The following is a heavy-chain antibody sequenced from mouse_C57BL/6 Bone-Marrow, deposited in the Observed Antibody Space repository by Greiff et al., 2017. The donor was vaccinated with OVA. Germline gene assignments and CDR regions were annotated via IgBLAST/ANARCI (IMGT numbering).Heavy chain of an antibody. V-gene: IGHV5-17*01. CDR3: ARPSTVVPWYFDV. D-gene: IGHD1-1*01. J-gene: IGHJ1*03. CDR1: GFTLSDYG. CDR2: ISSGSSTI. Sequence: EVMLVESGGGLVKPGGSLKLSCAASGFTLSDYGMHWVRQAPEKGLEWVAYISSGSSTIYYADTVKGRFTISRDNAKNTLFLQMTSLRSEDTAMYYCARPSTVVPWYFDVWGTGTTVTVSS.